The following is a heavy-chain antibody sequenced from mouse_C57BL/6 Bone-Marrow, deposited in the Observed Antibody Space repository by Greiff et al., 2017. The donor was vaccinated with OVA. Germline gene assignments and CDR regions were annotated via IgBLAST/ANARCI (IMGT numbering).Heavy chain of an antibody. CDR2: INPGSGGT. CDR3: ARLLYFDV. J-gene: IGHJ1*03. V-gene: IGHV1-54*01. Sequence: VQLQQSGAELVRPGTSVKVSCKASGYAFTNYLIEWVKQRPGQGLEWIGVINPGSGGTNYNEKFKGKATLTADKSSSTAYMQLSSLTSEDSAVYCCARLLYFDVWGTGTTVTVSS. CDR1: GYAFTNYL.